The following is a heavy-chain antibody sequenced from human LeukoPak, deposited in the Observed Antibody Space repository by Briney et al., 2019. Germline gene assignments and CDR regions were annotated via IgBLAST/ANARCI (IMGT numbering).Heavy chain of an antibody. CDR1: GFTFSSYA. Sequence: GGSLRLSCAASGFTFSSYAMSWVRQAPGKGLEWVSAISGSGGSTYYADSVKGRFTISRDNSKNTLYLQMNSLRAEDTAVYYCAKDVDPYYDNSLGPWFDHWGQGTLVTVSS. CDR3: AKDVDPYYDNSLGPWFDH. V-gene: IGHV3-23*01. D-gene: IGHD3-22*01. J-gene: IGHJ5*02. CDR2: ISGSGGST.